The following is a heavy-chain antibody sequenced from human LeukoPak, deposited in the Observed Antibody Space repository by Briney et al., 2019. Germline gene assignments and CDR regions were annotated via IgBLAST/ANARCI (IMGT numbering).Heavy chain of an antibody. V-gene: IGHV3-48*01. D-gene: IGHD6-13*01. CDR1: GFTFSSYS. CDR3: VKDRSDNSSWYLGDY. Sequence: GGSLRLSCAASGFTFSSYSMNWVRQAPGKGLEWVSYISGSSSIYYADSVKGRFTISRDNAKNLLYLQMNSLRAEDTAIYYCVKDRSDNSSWYLGDYWGQGTLVAVSS. J-gene: IGHJ4*02. CDR2: ISGSSSI.